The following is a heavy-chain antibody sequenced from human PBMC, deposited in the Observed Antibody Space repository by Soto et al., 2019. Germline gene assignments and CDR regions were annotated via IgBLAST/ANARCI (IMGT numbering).Heavy chain of an antibody. D-gene: IGHD3-22*01. CDR3: ARAVVVVITTGGWFDP. Sequence: SETLSLTCTVSGGSISSGGYYWSWIRQHPGKGLEWIGYIYYSGSTYYNPSLKSRVTISVDTSKNQFSLKLSSVTAADTAVYYCARAVVVVITTGGWFDPWGQGTLVTVSS. J-gene: IGHJ5*02. CDR2: IYYSGST. CDR1: GGSISSGGYY. V-gene: IGHV4-31*03.